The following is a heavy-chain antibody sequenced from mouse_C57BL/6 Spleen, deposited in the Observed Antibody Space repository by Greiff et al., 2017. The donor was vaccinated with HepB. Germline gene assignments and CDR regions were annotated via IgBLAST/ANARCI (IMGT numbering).Heavy chain of an antibody. V-gene: IGHV1-69*01. Sequence: VQLQQPGAELVMPGASVKLSCKASGYTFTSYWMHWVKQRPGQGLEWIGEIDPSDSYTNYNQKFKGKSTLTVDKSSSTAYMQLSSLTSEDSAVYYCAQGIYDGYYFAYWGQGTLVTVSA. D-gene: IGHD2-3*01. J-gene: IGHJ3*01. CDR1: GYTFTSYW. CDR2: IDPSDSYT. CDR3: AQGIYDGYYFAY.